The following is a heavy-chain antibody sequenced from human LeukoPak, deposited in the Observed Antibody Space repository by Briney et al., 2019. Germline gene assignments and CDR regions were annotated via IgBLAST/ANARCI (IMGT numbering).Heavy chain of an antibody. V-gene: IGHV3-30*18. Sequence: GGSLRLSCAASRFTFSSYGMHWVRQAPGKGLEWVAVISYDGSNKYYADSVKGRFTISRDNSKNTLYLQMNSLRAEDTAVYYCAKPLSIVPDAFDIWGQGTMVTVSS. CDR1: RFTFSSYG. J-gene: IGHJ3*02. D-gene: IGHD1-26*01. CDR2: ISYDGSNK. CDR3: AKPLSIVPDAFDI.